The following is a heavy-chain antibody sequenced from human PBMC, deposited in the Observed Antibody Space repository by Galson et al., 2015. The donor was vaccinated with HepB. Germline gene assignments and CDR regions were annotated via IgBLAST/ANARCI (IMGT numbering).Heavy chain of an antibody. CDR1: GFTFSDYY. V-gene: IGHV3-11*06. J-gene: IGHJ4*02. D-gene: IGHD4-11*01. CDR3: ARVAPQYDY. Sequence: LRLSCAASGFTFSDYYMSWIRQAPGKGLEWVSYISSSSSYTNCADSVKGRFTISRDNAKNSLYLQMNSLRAEDTAVYYCARVAPQYDYWGQGTLVTVSS. CDR2: ISSSSSYT.